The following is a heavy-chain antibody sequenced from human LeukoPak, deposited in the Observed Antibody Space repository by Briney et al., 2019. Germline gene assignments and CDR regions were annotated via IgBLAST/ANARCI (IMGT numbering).Heavy chain of an antibody. Sequence: PSETLSLTCTVSGGSISSHYWSWIRQPPGKGLEWIGYIYYSGSTNYNPSLKSRVTISVDTSKNQFSLKLSSVTAADTAVYYCARDLANSGSYFPDAFDIWGQGTMVTVSP. CDR1: GGSISSHY. CDR3: ARDLANSGSYFPDAFDI. V-gene: IGHV4-59*11. J-gene: IGHJ3*02. D-gene: IGHD1-26*01. CDR2: IYYSGST.